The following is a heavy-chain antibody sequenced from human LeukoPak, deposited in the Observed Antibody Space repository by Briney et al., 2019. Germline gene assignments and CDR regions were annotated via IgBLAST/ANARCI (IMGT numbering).Heavy chain of an antibody. V-gene: IGHV3-53*01. CDR3: ASSNNRDRSSEGLLFDY. Sequence: PGGSLRLSCAASGFTVSSNYMSWVRQAPGKGLKWVSVIYSGGSTYYADSVKGRFTISRDNSKNTLYLQMNSLRAEDTAVYYCASSNNRDRSSEGLLFDYWGQGTLVTVSS. CDR2: IYSGGST. D-gene: IGHD1-14*01. CDR1: GFTVSSNY. J-gene: IGHJ4*02.